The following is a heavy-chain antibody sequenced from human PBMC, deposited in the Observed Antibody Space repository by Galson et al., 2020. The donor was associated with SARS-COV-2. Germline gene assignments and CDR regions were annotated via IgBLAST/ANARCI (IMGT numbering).Heavy chain of an antibody. CDR2: VNHRGST. J-gene: IGHJ4*02. CDR1: GGSFSDYY. CDR3: ARGTRDITMIVVVMTAVSCHFDL. Sequence: QWYQRESQASETLSLTCAVYGGSFSDYYWSWIRQPPGRGLEWIGEVNHRGSTSYNPSLESRVRISLDASKKQFSLKLSSVTAADSGVYYCARGTRDITMIVVVMTAVSCHFDLWGQGSLVTVSS. V-gene: IGHV4-34*01. D-gene: IGHD3-22*01.